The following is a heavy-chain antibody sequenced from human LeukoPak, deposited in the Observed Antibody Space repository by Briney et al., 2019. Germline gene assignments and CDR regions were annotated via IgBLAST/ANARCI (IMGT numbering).Heavy chain of an antibody. J-gene: IGHJ5*02. CDR2: IKQDGSEK. CDR3: ARALSLWQQLENNWFDP. CDR1: GFTFSSHG. V-gene: IGHV3-7*01. D-gene: IGHD6-13*01. Sequence: SGGSLRLSCAASGFTFSSHGMHWVRQAPGKGLEWVANIKQDGSEKYYVDSVKGRFTISRDNAKNSLYLQMNSLRAEDTAVYYCARALSLWQQLENNWFDPWGQGTLVTVSS.